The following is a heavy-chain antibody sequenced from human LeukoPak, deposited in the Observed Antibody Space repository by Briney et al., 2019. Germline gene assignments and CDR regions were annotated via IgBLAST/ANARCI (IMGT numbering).Heavy chain of an antibody. Sequence: GRSLRLSCAASGFTFSSYAMHWVRQAPGKGLEWVAVISYDGSNKYYADSVKGRFTISRDNSENTLYLQMNSLRAEDTAVYYCATSGYCSGGSCYSFDYWGQGTLVTVSS. CDR3: ATSGYCSGGSCYSFDY. D-gene: IGHD2-15*01. V-gene: IGHV3-30-3*01. CDR1: GFTFSSYA. J-gene: IGHJ4*02. CDR2: ISYDGSNK.